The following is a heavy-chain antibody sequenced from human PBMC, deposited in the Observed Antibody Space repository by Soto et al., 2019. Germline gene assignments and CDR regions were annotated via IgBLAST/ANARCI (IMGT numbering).Heavy chain of an antibody. V-gene: IGHV4-61*01. CDR3: ARIVVAANNWLDP. CDR2: IYYSGST. D-gene: IGHD2-15*01. CDR1: GDSVSSDNYY. Sequence: SETLSLTCSVSGDSVSSDNYYWSWIRQPPGKGLEWIGYIYYSGSTNYNPSLKSRVTISVDTSKNQFSLKLSSVTAADAAMYYCARIVVAANNWLDPWGQGSMVTVYS. J-gene: IGHJ5*02.